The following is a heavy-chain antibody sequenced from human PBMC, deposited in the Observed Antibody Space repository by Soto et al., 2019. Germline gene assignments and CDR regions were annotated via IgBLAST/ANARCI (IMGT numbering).Heavy chain of an antibody. D-gene: IGHD1-26*01. CDR2: IYYSGST. CDR3: ARTQWELLPYFDY. V-gene: IGHV4-59*01. J-gene: IGHJ4*02. Sequence: ETLSLTCTVSGGSISSYYWSWIRQPPGKGLEWIGYIYYSGSTNYNPSLKSRVTISVDTSKNQFSLKLSSVTAADTAVYYCARTQWELLPYFDYWGQGTLVTVSS. CDR1: GGSISSYY.